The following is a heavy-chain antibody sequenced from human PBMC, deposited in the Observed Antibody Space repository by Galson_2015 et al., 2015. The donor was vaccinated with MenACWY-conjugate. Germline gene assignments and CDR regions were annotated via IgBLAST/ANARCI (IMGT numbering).Heavy chain of an antibody. Sequence: SLRLSCAASGLTFSCYWMHWVRHAPGKGLVWVSRIYSDGSSTSYADSVKGRFTISRGNAKNTLYLQMNSLRAEDTAVYYCAERLLHAGGMDVWGQGTTVTVSS. CDR3: AERLLHAGGMDV. CDR2: IYSDGSST. V-gene: IGHV3-74*01. CDR1: GLTFSCYW. D-gene: IGHD6-25*01. J-gene: IGHJ6*02.